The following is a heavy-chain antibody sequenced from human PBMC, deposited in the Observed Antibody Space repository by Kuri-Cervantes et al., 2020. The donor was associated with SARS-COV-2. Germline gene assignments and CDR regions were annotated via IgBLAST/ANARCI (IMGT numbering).Heavy chain of an antibody. V-gene: IGHV3-21*01. CDR3: ARGGGYYDSSGYSGY. Sequence: GESLKISCAAPGFTFSSYSMNWVRQAPGKGLEWVSSISSSSSYIYYADSVKGRFTISRDNAKNSLYLQMNSLRAEDTAVYYCARGGGYYDSSGYSGYWGQGTLVTVSS. J-gene: IGHJ4*02. CDR1: GFTFSSYS. D-gene: IGHD3-22*01. CDR2: ISSSSSYI.